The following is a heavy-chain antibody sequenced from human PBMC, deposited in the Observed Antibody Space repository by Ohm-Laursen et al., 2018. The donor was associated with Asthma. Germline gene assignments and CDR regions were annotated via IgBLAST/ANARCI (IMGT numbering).Heavy chain of an antibody. Sequence: SQTLSLTCTVSGGSISSGHYYWTWIRQHPGKGLEWIGNIHYSGSTIYNPSLESRLTISVDTSKNQFSLNLTSVTAADTAVYYCARGAFYYESTGYYFFDHWGQGALVTVSS. CDR1: GGSISSGHYY. CDR3: ARGAFYYESTGYYFFDH. J-gene: IGHJ4*02. V-gene: IGHV4-31*03. D-gene: IGHD3-22*01. CDR2: IHYSGST.